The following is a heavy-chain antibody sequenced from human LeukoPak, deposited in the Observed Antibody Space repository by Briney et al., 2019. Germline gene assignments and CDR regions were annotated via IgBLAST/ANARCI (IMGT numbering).Heavy chain of an antibody. V-gene: IGHV1-46*01. CDR2: INPSGGST. CDR1: GYTFTSYH. J-gene: IGHJ4*02. D-gene: IGHD6-13*01. CDR3: AKLAAAGSVHYYFDY. Sequence: GSSVKVSCKASGYTFTSYHIHLVRQAPGQGLEIMGIINPSGGSTTYAQKFQGRVTMTRDTSKSTLYMELSSVKSEDTAVYYCAKLAAAGSVHYYFDYWGQGNLVTVSS.